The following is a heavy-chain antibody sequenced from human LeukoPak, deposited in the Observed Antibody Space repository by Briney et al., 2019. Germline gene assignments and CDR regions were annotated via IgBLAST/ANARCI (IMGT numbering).Heavy chain of an antibody. V-gene: IGHV3-33*01. J-gene: IGHJ4*02. Sequence: GGSLRLSCAASGFAFSSFGMHWVRQAPGKGLEWVAVIWYDGTNKYYADSVKGRFTISRDNSKNTLYLQMNSLRAEDTAVYYCARDRFLGDYGGNKMDGFSFDYWGQGTLVTVSS. D-gene: IGHD4-23*01. CDR3: ARDRFLGDYGGNKMDGFSFDY. CDR2: IWYDGTNK. CDR1: GFAFSSFG.